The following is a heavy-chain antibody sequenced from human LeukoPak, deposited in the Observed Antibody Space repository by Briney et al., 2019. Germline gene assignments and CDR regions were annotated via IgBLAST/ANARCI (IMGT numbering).Heavy chain of an antibody. CDR1: GYSFTSYW. J-gene: IGHJ4*02. CDR3: TRGPLVGQRFLDWVVHY. V-gene: IGHV5-51*01. CDR2: IYPDDSET. D-gene: IGHD3-9*01. Sequence: GESLKISCKGSGYSFTSYWIGWVRQMPGKGLEWLGIIYPDDSETRYSPSFQGQVTISVDKSLSTAYLQWSRLKASDTAIYYCTRGPLVGQRFLDWVVHYWGQGTLVTVSS.